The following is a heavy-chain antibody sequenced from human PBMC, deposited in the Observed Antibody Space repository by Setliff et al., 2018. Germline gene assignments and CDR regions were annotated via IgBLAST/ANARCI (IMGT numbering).Heavy chain of an antibody. CDR3: ARAGLASAGRKGVFDY. CDR1: GYSLVTHY. J-gene: IGHJ4*02. CDR2: INTGGGSS. V-gene: IGHV1-46*01. Sequence: GASVKVSCKASGYSLVTHYMHWVRQAPGQGLEWMGLINTGGGSSSYAPKFQGRVTMTRDTSTSTVYMEVNILGSEDTAVYFCARAGLASAGRKGVFDYWGQGTLVTVSS. D-gene: IGHD6-13*01.